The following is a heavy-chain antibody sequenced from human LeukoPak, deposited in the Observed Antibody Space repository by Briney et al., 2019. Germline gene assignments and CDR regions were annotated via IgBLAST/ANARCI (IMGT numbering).Heavy chain of an antibody. V-gene: IGHV3-7*01. CDR1: GFTFSSYW. CDR2: IKQDGSEK. J-gene: IGHJ6*03. Sequence: GGSLRLSCAASGFTFSSYWMSWVRQAPGKGLEWVANIKQDGSEKYYVDSVKGRFTISRDNAKNSLYLQMNSLRAEDTAVYYCAREGSYGDYRYYYYYYMDVWGKGTTVTVSS. CDR3: AREGSYGDYRYYYYYYMDV. D-gene: IGHD4-17*01.